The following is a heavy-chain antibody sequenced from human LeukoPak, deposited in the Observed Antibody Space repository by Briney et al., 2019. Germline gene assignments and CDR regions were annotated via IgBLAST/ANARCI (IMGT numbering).Heavy chain of an antibody. V-gene: IGHV1-2*06. J-gene: IGHJ5*02. CDR2: INPNSGGT. Sequence: ASVKVSCKASGYTFTGYYMHWVRQAPGQGLEWMGRINPNSGGTNYAQKFQGRVTMTRDTSISTAYTELSRLRSDGTAVYYCASQGPHYDFWSGYSNWLDPWGQGTLVTVSS. CDR3: ASQGPHYDFWSGYSNWLDP. CDR1: GYTFTGYY. D-gene: IGHD3-3*01.